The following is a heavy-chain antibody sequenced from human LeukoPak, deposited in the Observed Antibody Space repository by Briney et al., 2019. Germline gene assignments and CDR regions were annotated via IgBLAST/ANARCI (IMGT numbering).Heavy chain of an antibody. CDR3: ARDAFTMVRGVISYYGMDV. CDR1: GFTFSSYS. V-gene: IGHV3-21*01. Sequence: GGSLRLSCAASGFTFSSYSMNWVRQAPGKGLEWVSSISSSSSYIYYADSVKGRFTISRDNAKNSLYLQMNSLRAEDTAVYYCARDAFTMVRGVISYYGMDVWGQGTTVTVSS. CDR2: ISSSSSYI. D-gene: IGHD3-10*01. J-gene: IGHJ6*02.